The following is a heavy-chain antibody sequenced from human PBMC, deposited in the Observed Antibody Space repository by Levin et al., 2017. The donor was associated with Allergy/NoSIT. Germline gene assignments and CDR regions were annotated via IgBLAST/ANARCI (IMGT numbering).Heavy chain of an antibody. CDR1: GGTLSNNA. Sequence: GASVKVSCKASGGTLSNNAISWVRQAPGQGLEWMGGIIPMFGKATYAQQFQGRVTITADKSTSTAYMQLSGLRSEDTAVYFCARDGDRKGCWPCDAFEFWGQGTVVAVSS. J-gene: IGHJ3*01. D-gene: IGHD2-15*01. CDR2: IIPMFGKA. V-gene: IGHV1-69*06. CDR3: ARDGDRKGCWPCDAFEF.